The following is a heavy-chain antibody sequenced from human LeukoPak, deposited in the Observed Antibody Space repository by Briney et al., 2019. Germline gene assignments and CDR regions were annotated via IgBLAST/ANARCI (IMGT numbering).Heavy chain of an antibody. CDR3: ARTSSHYLPNYFDY. Sequence: GGSLRLSCAASGFTFSDYYMSWIRQAPGKGLEWVSYISSSGSTIYYADSVKGRFTISRDNAKNSLYLQMNSLRAEDTAVYYCARTSSHYLPNYFDYWGQGTLVTVSS. J-gene: IGHJ4*02. CDR1: GFTFSDYY. CDR2: ISSSGSTI. D-gene: IGHD6-13*01. V-gene: IGHV3-11*04.